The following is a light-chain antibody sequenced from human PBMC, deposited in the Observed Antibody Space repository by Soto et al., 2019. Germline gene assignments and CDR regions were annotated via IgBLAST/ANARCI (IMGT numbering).Light chain of an antibody. CDR1: SSNIGSNA. Sequence: QSVLTQPPSASGTPGQRVTISCSGSSSNIGSNAVNWYQQLPGTAPKLLIYSNNQRHSGIPDRCSGSKSGTSASLAISGLQSEEEADYYCAAWDDSLNGVVFGGGTKLTVL. CDR2: SNN. J-gene: IGLJ2*01. V-gene: IGLV1-44*01. CDR3: AAWDDSLNGVV.